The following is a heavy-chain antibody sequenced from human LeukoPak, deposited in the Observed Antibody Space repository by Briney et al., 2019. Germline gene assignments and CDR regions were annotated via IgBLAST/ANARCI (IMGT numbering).Heavy chain of an antibody. CDR1: GGTFSSYA. J-gene: IGHJ3*02. CDR3: ARSRVVTAYDAFDI. CDR2: IIPIFGTA. V-gene: IGHV1-69*06. Sequence: SVKVSCKASGGTFSSYAISWVRQAPGQELEWMGGIIPIFGTANYAQKFQGRVTITADKSTSTAYMGLSSLRSEDTAVYYCARSRVVTAYDAFDIWGQGTMVTVSS. D-gene: IGHD2-21*02.